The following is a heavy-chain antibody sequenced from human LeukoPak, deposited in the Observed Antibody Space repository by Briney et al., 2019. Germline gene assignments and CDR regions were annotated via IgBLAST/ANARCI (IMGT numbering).Heavy chain of an antibody. D-gene: IGHD3-10*01. J-gene: IGHJ6*03. Sequence: SETLSLTCTVSGGSINSTDYYWSWVRQPAGKGPEWIGRIYSTGITKYNPSLKSRVIISVDTSKNQFTPKLNSVTAADTAVYYCARDSFAGGYYYYLDVWGKGTTVTVSS. CDR1: GGSINSTDYY. CDR3: ARDSFAGGYYYYLDV. V-gene: IGHV4-61*02. CDR2: IYSTGIT.